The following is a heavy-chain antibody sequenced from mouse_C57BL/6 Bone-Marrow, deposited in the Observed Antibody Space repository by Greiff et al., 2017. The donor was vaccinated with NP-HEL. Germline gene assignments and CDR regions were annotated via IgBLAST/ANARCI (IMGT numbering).Heavy chain of an antibody. CDR1: GFTFSSYA. J-gene: IGHJ1*03. Sequence: EVQLVESGGGLVKPGGSLKLSCAASGFTFSSYAMSWVRQTPEKRLEWVATISDGGSYTYYPDNVKGRFTISRDNAKNNLYLQMSHLKSEDTAMYDCAREDSNWYFDVWGTGTTVTVSS. D-gene: IGHD2-5*01. V-gene: IGHV5-4*01. CDR3: AREDSNWYFDV. CDR2: ISDGGSYT.